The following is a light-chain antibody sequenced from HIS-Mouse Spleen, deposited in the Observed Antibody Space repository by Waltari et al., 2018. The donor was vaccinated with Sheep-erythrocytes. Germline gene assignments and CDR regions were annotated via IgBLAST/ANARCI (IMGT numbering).Light chain of an antibody. V-gene: IGKV1-17*01. CDR2: AAS. CDR1: QGIRND. Sequence: DIQMTQSPSSLSASVGDRVTITCRASQGIRNDLGWYQQKPGKAPKRLIYAASSLQSGVPSRFSGSGSGTEFTLTVSSLQPEDIATYYCQQYDNLLTFGGGTKVEIK. CDR3: QQYDNLLT. J-gene: IGKJ4*01.